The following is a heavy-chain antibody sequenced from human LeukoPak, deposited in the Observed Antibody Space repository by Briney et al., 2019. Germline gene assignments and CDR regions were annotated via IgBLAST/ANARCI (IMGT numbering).Heavy chain of an antibody. CDR2: ISGSGGST. CDR3: AKSLANYYDSSGSDY. CDR1: GFTFSSYA. Sequence: PGGSLRLSCAASGFTFSSYAMSWVRQAPGKGLEWVSAISGSGGSTYYADSVKGRFTISRDNSKNTLYLQMNGLRAEDTAVYYCAKSLANYYDSSGSDYWGQGTLVTVSS. D-gene: IGHD3-22*01. J-gene: IGHJ4*02. V-gene: IGHV3-23*01.